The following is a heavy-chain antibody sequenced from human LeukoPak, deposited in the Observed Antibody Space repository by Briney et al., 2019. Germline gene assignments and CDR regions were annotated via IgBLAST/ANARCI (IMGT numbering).Heavy chain of an antibody. CDR3: ARGGYSGYVPFDY. Sequence: GGSLRLSCAASGFTFSSYWMHWVRQAPGKGLVWVSRINSDGSSTSYADSVKGRFTISRDNAKNTLYLQMNSLRAEDTAVYYCARGGYSGYVPFDYWGRGTLVTVSS. J-gene: IGHJ4*02. CDR2: INSDGSST. CDR1: GFTFSSYW. D-gene: IGHD5-12*01. V-gene: IGHV3-74*01.